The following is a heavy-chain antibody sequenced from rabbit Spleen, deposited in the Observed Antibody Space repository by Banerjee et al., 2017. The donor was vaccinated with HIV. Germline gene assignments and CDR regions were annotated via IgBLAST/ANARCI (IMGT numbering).Heavy chain of an antibody. V-gene: IGHV1S45*01. CDR2: INAGSSGTT. Sequence: QEQLEESGGDLVKPEGSLTLSCTASGFSFSSGYWICWVRQAPGNGLEWIGCINAGSSGTTYCASWTKARITISKTSSTMMIMQMTSLTTAVTATYFCAKMRYVSYGYFNLWGPGSLVTVS. CDR1: GFSFSSGYW. J-gene: IGHJ4*01. D-gene: IGHD6-1*01. CDR3: AKMRYVSYGYFNL.